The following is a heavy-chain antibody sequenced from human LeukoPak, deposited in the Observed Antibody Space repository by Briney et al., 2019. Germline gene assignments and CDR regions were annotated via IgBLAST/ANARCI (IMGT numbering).Heavy chain of an antibody. V-gene: IGHV3-33*06. CDR3: AKDGIVVSYFDY. CDR2: IWYDGSNK. D-gene: IGHD3-22*01. Sequence: HPGGSLRLSCAASGFTFSSYGMHWVRQAPGKGLEWVAVIWYDGSNKYYADSVKGRFTISRDNSKNTLYLQMNSLRAEDTAVYYCAKDGIVVSYFDYWGQGTLVTVSS. CDR1: GFTFSSYG. J-gene: IGHJ4*02.